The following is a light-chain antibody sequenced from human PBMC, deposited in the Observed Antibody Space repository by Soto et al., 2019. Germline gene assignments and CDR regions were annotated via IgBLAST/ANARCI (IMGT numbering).Light chain of an antibody. CDR2: GAS. CDR1: QSVSSSY. V-gene: IGKV3-20*01. CDR3: QQYGSSPFT. Sequence: EIVLTQSPGTLSLSPGERATLSCRASQSVSSSYLAWYQQKPGQAPRLLIYGASSRATGIPDRFSGSGSGNDFTLTISRLEPEDFAVYYCQQYGSSPFTVGPGTKVDIK. J-gene: IGKJ3*01.